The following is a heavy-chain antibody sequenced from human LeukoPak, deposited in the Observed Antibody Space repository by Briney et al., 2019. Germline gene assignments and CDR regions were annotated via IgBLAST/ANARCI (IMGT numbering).Heavy chain of an antibody. V-gene: IGHV1-24*01. D-gene: IGHD6-25*01. CDR3: STEGKGAADEGFGY. CDR2: FDPEDGQT. J-gene: IGHJ4*02. Sequence: ASVKVSCKLSGYSLTELSMHWVRQAPGKGLEWMGGFDPEDGQTIYAQKFQGRVTMTEDTATDTAYMELGSLRSGDTAVYYRSTEGKGAADEGFGYWGQGTLVTVSS. CDR1: GYSLTELS.